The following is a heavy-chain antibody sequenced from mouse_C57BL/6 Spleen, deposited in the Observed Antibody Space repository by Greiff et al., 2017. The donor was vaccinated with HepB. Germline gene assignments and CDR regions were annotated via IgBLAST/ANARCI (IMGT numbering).Heavy chain of an antibody. CDR2: IWSGGST. CDR1: GFSLTSYG. D-gene: IGHD1-1*01. CDR3: ARINLLLRYYAMDY. Sequence: VKLVESGPGLVQPSQSLSITCTVSGFSLTSYGVHWVRQSPGKGLEWLGVIWSGGSTDYNAAFISRLSISKDNSKSQVFFKMNSLQADDTAIYYCARINLLLRYYAMDYWGQGTSVTVSS. J-gene: IGHJ4*01. V-gene: IGHV2-2*01.